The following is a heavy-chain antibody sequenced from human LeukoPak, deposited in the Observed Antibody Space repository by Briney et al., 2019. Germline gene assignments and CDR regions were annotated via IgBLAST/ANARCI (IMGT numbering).Heavy chain of an antibody. Sequence: ASVKVSCKASGYTFTGYYMHWVRQAPGQGLEWMGRINPNSGGTNYAQKFQGRVTMTRDTSTSTAYMELSRLRSDDTAVYYCARDTGDYSWFDPWGQGTLVTVSS. J-gene: IGHJ5*02. CDR2: INPNSGGT. D-gene: IGHD3-10*01. CDR1: GYTFTGYY. V-gene: IGHV1-2*06. CDR3: ARDTGDYSWFDP.